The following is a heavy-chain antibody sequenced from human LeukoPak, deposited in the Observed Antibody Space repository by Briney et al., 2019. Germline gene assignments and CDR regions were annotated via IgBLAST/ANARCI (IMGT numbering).Heavy chain of an antibody. CDR3: ARQRRSSGWPNDY. CDR2: IYPDDSDT. Sequence: GESLKISCKGSGYSFTKYWIGWVRQKPGKGLEWMGIIYPDDSDTRYSPSFQGQVTITADKSISTAYLQWSSLKASDNAMYYCARQRRSSGWPNDYWGQGTLVTVSS. D-gene: IGHD6-19*01. CDR1: GYSFTKYW. V-gene: IGHV5-51*01. J-gene: IGHJ4*02.